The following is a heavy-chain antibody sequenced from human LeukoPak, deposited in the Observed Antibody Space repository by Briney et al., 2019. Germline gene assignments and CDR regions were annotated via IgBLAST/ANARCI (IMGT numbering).Heavy chain of an antibody. CDR3: AKDESGSYYGYFRH. CDR2: LSYDGNNK. CDR1: GFTFSTYG. V-gene: IGHV3-30*18. Sequence: AGGSLRLSCAASGFTFSTYGMHWVRQAPGKGLEWVAVLSYDGNNKFYADSVKGRFTISRDNSKNTLYLQMNSLRPEDTAVYYCAKDESGSYYGYFRHWGQGTLVTVSS. J-gene: IGHJ1*01. D-gene: IGHD1-26*01.